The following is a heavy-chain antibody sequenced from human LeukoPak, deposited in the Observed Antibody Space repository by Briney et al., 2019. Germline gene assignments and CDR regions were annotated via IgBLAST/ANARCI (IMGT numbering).Heavy chain of an antibody. V-gene: IGHV3-49*04. CDR1: GFTFGDYA. CDR3: TRDRIQGDY. J-gene: IGHJ4*02. CDR2: IRSKAYGGTT. Sequence: PGGSLRLSCTASGFTFGDYAMSWVRQAPGKGLEWVGFIRSKAYGGTTEYAASVKGRFTISRDDSKSIAYLQMNSLKTEDTAVYYCTRDRIQGDYWGQRTLVTVSS. D-gene: IGHD5-18*01.